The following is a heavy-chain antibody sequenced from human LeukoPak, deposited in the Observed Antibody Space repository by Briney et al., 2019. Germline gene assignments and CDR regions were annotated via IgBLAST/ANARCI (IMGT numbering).Heavy chain of an antibody. CDR3: AGMYYGSGSYYNVPPGAFDI. Sequence: GESLKISCKGSGYSFTSYWIGWVRPMPGKGLEWMGIIYPGDSDTRYSPSFQGQVTISADKSISTAYLQWSSLKASDTAMYYCAGMYYGSGSYYNVPPGAFDIWGQGTMVTVSS. V-gene: IGHV5-51*01. D-gene: IGHD3-10*01. CDR2: IYPGDSDT. J-gene: IGHJ3*02. CDR1: GYSFTSYW.